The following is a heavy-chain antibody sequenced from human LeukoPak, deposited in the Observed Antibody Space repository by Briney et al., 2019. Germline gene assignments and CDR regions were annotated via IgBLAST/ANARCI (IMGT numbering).Heavy chain of an antibody. V-gene: IGHV3-30*18. Sequence: PGGSLRLSCATSGFTFSSYGMHWVRQAPGKGLEWVAVISYDGSNKYYADSVKGRLTISRDNSKNTLYLQMNSLRAEDTAVYYCAKDFSTGTPDYWGQGTLVTVSS. CDR2: ISYDGSNK. J-gene: IGHJ4*02. CDR1: GFTFSSYG. D-gene: IGHD3/OR15-3a*01. CDR3: AKDFSTGTPDY.